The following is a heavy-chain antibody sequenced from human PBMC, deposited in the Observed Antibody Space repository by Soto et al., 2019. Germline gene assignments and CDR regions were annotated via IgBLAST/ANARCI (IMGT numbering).Heavy chain of an antibody. Sequence: SETLSLTCTVSGDSISTYNWGWIRQPPGKGLEWIGCIYYSGVTNYNPSLKSRVTISVDTPKNQLSLKLNSVTAADTAVYYCARVAADIASWLDPWGQGTTVTVS. J-gene: IGHJ6*02. CDR1: GDSISTYN. V-gene: IGHV4-59*01. CDR3: ARVAADIASWLDP. CDR2: IYYSGVT. D-gene: IGHD5-12*01.